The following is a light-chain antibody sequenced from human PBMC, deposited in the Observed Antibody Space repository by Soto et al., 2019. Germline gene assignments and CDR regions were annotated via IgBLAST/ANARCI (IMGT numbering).Light chain of an antibody. J-gene: IGKJ5*01. Sequence: EILMTQSPATLSLYPGERATLSCRASQSVSNNVAWYQQKPGQVPRLLIYYASTRATDIPARFSGSGSGTEFTLTISSLQSEDFALYYCQQYNDWPPITFGQGTRLEIK. CDR3: QQYNDWPPIT. CDR2: YAS. V-gene: IGKV3-15*01. CDR1: QSVSNN.